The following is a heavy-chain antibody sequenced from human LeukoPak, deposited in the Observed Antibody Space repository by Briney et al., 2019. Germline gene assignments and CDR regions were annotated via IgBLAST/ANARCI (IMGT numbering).Heavy chain of an antibody. CDR3: VAAGHVY. Sequence: TGGSLRLSCAASGXTFSSYAMHWVRQAPGKGLEYVSAISSNGGSTYYANSVKGRFTISRDNSKNTLYLQMGSLRAEDMAVCYCVAAGHVYWGQGTLVTVSS. CDR2: ISSNGGST. CDR1: GXTFSSYA. D-gene: IGHD6-13*01. V-gene: IGHV3-64*01. J-gene: IGHJ4*02.